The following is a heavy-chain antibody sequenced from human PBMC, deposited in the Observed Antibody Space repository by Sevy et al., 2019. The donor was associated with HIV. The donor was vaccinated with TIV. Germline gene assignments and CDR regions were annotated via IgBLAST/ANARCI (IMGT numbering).Heavy chain of an antibody. J-gene: IGHJ5*02. Sequence: GGSLRLSCAASGFTFSSYAMSWVRQAPGKGLEWVSAIGGRGGRTYYADSVKGRSTISSDNSKNTLYLQLNGQRAEDTAVYYCAKVVAATYNWFDPWGQGTLVTVSS. CDR3: AKVVAATYNWFDP. V-gene: IGHV3-23*01. D-gene: IGHD2-15*01. CDR2: IGGRGGRT. CDR1: GFTFSSYA.